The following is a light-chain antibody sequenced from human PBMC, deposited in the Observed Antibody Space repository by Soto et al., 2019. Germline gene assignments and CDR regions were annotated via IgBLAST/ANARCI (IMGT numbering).Light chain of an antibody. Sequence: QAVLTQPASVSGSPGQSITISCTGGSSDVSRYNYVSWYQHHPGKAPKVMIYEVSNRPSGVSIRFSGSKSGNTASLTISGLQAEDEADYYCSSYTTSSTLVFGGGTKLTVL. CDR2: EVS. CDR3: SSYTTSSTLV. J-gene: IGLJ2*01. V-gene: IGLV2-14*01. CDR1: SSDVSRYNY.